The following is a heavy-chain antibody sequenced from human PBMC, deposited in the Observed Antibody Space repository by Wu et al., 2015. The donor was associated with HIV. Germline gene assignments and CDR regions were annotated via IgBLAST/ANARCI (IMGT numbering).Heavy chain of an antibody. CDR1: GYTFTSYY. CDR3: AVLASHDAFDI. V-gene: IGHV1-46*01. CDR2: INPSGGST. J-gene: IGHJ3*02. Sequence: QVQLVQSGAEVKKPGASVKVSCKASGYTFTSYYMHWVRQAPGQGLEWMGIINPSGGSTSYAQKFQGRVTMTRDTSTSTVYMELSSLRSEDTAVYYCAVLASHDAFDIWGQGTMVTVSS. D-gene: IGHD2-15*01.